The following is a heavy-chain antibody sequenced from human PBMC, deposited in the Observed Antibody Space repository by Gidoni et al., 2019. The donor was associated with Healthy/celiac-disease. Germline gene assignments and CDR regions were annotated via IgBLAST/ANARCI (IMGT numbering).Heavy chain of an antibody. CDR3: AKDMSHIGVGAIDY. J-gene: IGHJ4*02. V-gene: IGHV3-43*01. CDR1: GFTFDDYT. CDR2: ISWDGGST. Sequence: EVQLVESGGVVVQPGGSLRLSCAASGFTFDDYTMHWVRQAPGKGLEWVSLISWDGGSTYYADSVKGRFTISRDNSKNSLYLQMNSLRTEDTALYYCAKDMSHIGVGAIDYWGQGTLVTVSS. D-gene: IGHD1-26*01.